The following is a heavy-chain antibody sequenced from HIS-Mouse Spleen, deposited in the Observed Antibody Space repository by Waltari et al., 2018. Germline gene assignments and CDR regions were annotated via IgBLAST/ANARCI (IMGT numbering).Heavy chain of an antibody. J-gene: IGHJ2*01. CDR2: IYYSGGT. CDR3: AREIPYSSSWYDWYFDL. Sequence: QLQLQESGPGLVKPSETLSLTCTVSGGSISSSSYYWGWIRQPPGKGLEWIGSIYYSGGTYYNPSLKSRVTISVDTSKNQFSLKLSSVTAADTAVYYCAREIPYSSSWYDWYFDLWGHGTLVTVSS. CDR1: GGSISSSSYY. D-gene: IGHD6-13*01. V-gene: IGHV4-39*07.